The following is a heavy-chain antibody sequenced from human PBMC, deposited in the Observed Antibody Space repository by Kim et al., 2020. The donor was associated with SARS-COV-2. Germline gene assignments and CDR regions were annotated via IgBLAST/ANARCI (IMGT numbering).Heavy chain of an antibody. D-gene: IGHD6-19*01. CDR1: GYTFSNYG. V-gene: IGHV1-18*01. Sequence: ASVKVSCKASGYTFSNYGVSWVRQAPGEGLEWMGWISAYNGDTNSAQNLQGRVTMTTDTSTSTAYMELRSLRSDDTAVYYCARDREYSSGWIDYWGQGTLVTVSS. CDR2: ISAYNGDT. J-gene: IGHJ4*02. CDR3: ARDREYSSGWIDY.